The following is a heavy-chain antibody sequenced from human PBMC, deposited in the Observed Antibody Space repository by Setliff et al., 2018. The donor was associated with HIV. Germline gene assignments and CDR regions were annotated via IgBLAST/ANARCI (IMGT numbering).Heavy chain of an antibody. CDR1: GGSSSSGDYY. CDR2: IYYSGST. Sequence: SETLSLTCTVSGGSSSSGDYYWSWIRQPPGKGLEWIGYIYYSGSTNYNPSLKSRVTISVDTSKNQFSLRLNSVTAADTAIYYCTRRGADSYYPRPLDVWGKGTTVTVSS. V-gene: IGHV4-61*08. D-gene: IGHD3-10*01. J-gene: IGHJ6*04. CDR3: TRRGADSYYPRPLDV.